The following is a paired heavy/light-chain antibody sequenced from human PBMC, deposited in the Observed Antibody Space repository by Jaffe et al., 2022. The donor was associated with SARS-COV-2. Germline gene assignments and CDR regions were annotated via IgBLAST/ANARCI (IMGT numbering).Heavy chain of an antibody. CDR3: ATWMQLWSSQYYFDN. V-gene: IGHV1-69*02. Sequence: QVHLVQSGAEVKKPGSSVRVSCKASGGSFNSYTFSWVRQAPGQRPEWMAKIIPVLTLIDYAQKFQGRLSVSADMSTSTVFMDLTSLRSEDTAVYYCATWMQLWSSQYYFDNWGQGTLVTVSS. CDR2: IIPVLTLI. CDR1: GGSFNSYT. J-gene: IGHJ4*02. D-gene: IGHD5-18*01.
Light chain of an antibody. CDR2: AAS. CDR3: QHYGDSPPMFT. J-gene: IGKJ2*01. Sequence: EIVLTQSPGTLSLSPGERVTLSCRASQTIDRNFVAWYQQKPGQAPRLLFYAASTRGSGIPERFSGSGSGTDFTLTISRLEPEDCAVYYCQHYGDSPPMFTFGQGTNLEIK. CDR1: QTIDRNF. V-gene: IGKV3-20*01.